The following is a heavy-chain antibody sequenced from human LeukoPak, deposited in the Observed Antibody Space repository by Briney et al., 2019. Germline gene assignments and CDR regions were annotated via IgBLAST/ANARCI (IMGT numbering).Heavy chain of an antibody. Sequence: PSETLSLTCAVYGGSFSGYYWSWIRQPPGKGLEWIGEINHSGSTNYNPSLKSRVTISVDTSKNQFSLKLRSVTAADTAVYYCARGGAFDFWSGYYNGYFDYWGQGTLVTVSS. J-gene: IGHJ4*02. D-gene: IGHD3-3*01. CDR3: ARGGAFDFWSGYYNGYFDY. V-gene: IGHV4-34*01. CDR1: GGSFSGYY. CDR2: INHSGST.